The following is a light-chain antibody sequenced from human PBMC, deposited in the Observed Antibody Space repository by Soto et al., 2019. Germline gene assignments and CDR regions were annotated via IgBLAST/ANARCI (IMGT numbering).Light chain of an antibody. CDR3: QQYGSSPTYT. CDR2: GAS. Sequence: EIVLTQSPGTLSLSPGERATLSCRASQSVSSSYLAWYQQKPGQAPRLLIYGASSRATGIPDGFSGSGSGTDFTLTISRLEPEDFAVYYCQQYGSSPTYTFGQGTKLEIK. J-gene: IGKJ2*01. V-gene: IGKV3-20*01. CDR1: QSVSSSY.